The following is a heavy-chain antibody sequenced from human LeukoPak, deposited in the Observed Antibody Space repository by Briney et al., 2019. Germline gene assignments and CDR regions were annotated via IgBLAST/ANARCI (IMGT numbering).Heavy chain of an antibody. CDR3: ARGGIAGIYFDY. Sequence: SETLSLTCTVSGGSISSGSYYWSWIRQPAGKGLEWIGRIYTSGSTNYNPSLKSRVTISVDTSENQFSLKLSSVTAADTAVYYCARGGIAGIYFDYWGQGTLVTVSS. CDR2: IYTSGST. V-gene: IGHV4-61*02. J-gene: IGHJ4*02. D-gene: IGHD6-13*01. CDR1: GGSISSGSYY.